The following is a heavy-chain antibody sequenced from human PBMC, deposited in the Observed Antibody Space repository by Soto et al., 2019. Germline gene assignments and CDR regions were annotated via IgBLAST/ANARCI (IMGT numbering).Heavy chain of an antibody. CDR3: AKAREGDVDWLLIDY. V-gene: IGHV3-21*02. D-gene: IGHD3-9*01. J-gene: IGHJ4*02. CDR1: GFTFSSYT. CDR2: ISSRREYI. Sequence: EVQLVESGGGLVKPGGTLRLSCAASGFTFSSYTINWLRQPRGKGQEWVSSISSRREYIYHEASVKGRFAISRDNAKNSLYLQRNRLRPADTAVYYCAKAREGDVDWLLIDYWGQGTLVTVSS.